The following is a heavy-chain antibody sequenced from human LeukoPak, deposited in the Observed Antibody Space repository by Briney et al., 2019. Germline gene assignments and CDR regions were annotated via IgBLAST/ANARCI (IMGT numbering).Heavy chain of an antibody. Sequence: SETLSLTCTVSGGSISSYYWSWIRQPPGKGLEWIGYTYYSGSTNYNPSLKSRVTISVDTSKNQFSLKLSSVTAADTAVYYCARSYCSSTSCSPGVDYWGQGTLVTVSS. D-gene: IGHD2-2*01. CDR2: TYYSGST. V-gene: IGHV4-59*01. CDR1: GGSISSYY. CDR3: ARSYCSSTSCSPGVDY. J-gene: IGHJ4*02.